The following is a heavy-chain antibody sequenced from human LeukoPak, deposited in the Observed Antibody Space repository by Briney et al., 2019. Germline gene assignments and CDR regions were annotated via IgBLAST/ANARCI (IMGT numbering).Heavy chain of an antibody. D-gene: IGHD3-10*01. CDR2: IKQDGSEK. V-gene: IGHV3-7*01. J-gene: IGHJ4*02. CDR3: ARDSGGALDC. CDR1: GFTISRYW. Sequence: GGSLRLSCAASGFTISRYWMVWVRQAPGKGLDWVANIKQDGSEKNYGDSVKGRFTTSRDNAKNSLYLQINSLRVEDTAVYYCARDSGGALDCWGQGTLVTVSS.